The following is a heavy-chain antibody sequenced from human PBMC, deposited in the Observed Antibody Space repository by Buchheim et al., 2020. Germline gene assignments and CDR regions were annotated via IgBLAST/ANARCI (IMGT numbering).Heavy chain of an antibody. CDR1: GLTFSTYG. D-gene: IGHD3-10*01. J-gene: IGHJ4*02. Sequence: VQLVESGGGLVQPGGSLRLSCAASGLTFSTYGMNWVRQAPGKGLEWVAVIWYDGSNKYYADSVKGRFTISRDNSKNTLYLQMNSLRTEDTAEYYCARFSGGSESMGLDYWGQGTL. CDR3: ARFSGGSESMGLDY. CDR2: IWYDGSNK. V-gene: IGHV3-33*08.